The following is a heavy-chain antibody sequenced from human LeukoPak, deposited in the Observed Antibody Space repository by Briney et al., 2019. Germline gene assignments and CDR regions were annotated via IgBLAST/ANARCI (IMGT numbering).Heavy chain of an antibody. CDR3: ARDRSGSYHGSFDY. CDR2: LYSDGNT. J-gene: IGHJ4*02. V-gene: IGHV3-53*01. CDR1: GFTVITND. D-gene: IGHD1-26*01. Sequence: GGSLRLSCAASGFTVITNDMTWVRQAPGKGLEWVSVLYSDGNTKYADSVQGRFTISRDNSKNTLYLEMNSLSPDDTAVYYCARDRSGSYHGSFDYWGQGTLVTVSS.